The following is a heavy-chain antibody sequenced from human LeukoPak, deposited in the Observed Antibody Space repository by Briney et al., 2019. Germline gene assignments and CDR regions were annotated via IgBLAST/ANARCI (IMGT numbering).Heavy chain of an antibody. CDR1: GFPFSSYS. Sequence: GGSLRLSCAASGFPFSSYSMNWVRQDPGKGLEWVSSISSSSSHIYYADSVKGRFTISRDNAKNSLYLQMNSLRAEDTAVYYCARALGVVVPAASYGMDVWGKGTTVTVSS. J-gene: IGHJ6*04. V-gene: IGHV3-21*01. CDR3: ARALGVVVPAASYGMDV. D-gene: IGHD2-2*01. CDR2: ISSSSSHI.